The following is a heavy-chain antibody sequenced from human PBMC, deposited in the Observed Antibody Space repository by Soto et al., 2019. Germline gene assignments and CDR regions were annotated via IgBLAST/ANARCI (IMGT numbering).Heavy chain of an antibody. CDR3: ARLQGGATAPRQNFDY. D-gene: IGHD1-26*01. CDR1: GGSISSSSYY. J-gene: IGHJ4*02. V-gene: IGHV4-39*01. CDR2: IYYSGST. Sequence: PSETLSLTCTVSGGSISSSSYYWGWIRQPPGKGLEWIGRIYYSGSTYSNPSLKSRVTISVDTSKNQFSLKLSSVTAADTAVYYCARLQGGATAPRQNFDYWGQGTLVTVSS.